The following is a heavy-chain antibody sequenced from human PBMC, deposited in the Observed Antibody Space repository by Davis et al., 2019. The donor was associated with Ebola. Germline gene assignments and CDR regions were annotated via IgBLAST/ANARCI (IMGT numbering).Heavy chain of an antibody. CDR2: ISYDGRDK. J-gene: IGHJ4*02. D-gene: IGHD2-21*01. Sequence: GESLKISCAASGFTFSSYAMHWVRQAPGKGLEWVAFISYDGRDKLYADSAKGRFTISRDNYKDTVYLQMNSLKTEDTAVYYCTRESGRGGASSTDCWGQGTLVTVSS. CDR1: GFTFSSYA. CDR3: TRESGRGGASSTDC. V-gene: IGHV3-30*04.